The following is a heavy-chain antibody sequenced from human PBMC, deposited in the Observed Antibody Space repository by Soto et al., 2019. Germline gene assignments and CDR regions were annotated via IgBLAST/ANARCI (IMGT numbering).Heavy chain of an antibody. Sequence: QVQLLQSGAEVQKPGASVKVSCKASGYPFPSYYMHWVRQAPGHGLEWLGLINPSGGSTSYAQKFQGRVTMTRDTSTSTVYMELSSLRSEDTAVYYCSRDRLPRITMVRGGPFDPWGQGTLGTVSA. CDR3: SRDRLPRITMVRGGPFDP. D-gene: IGHD3-10*01. CDR2: INPSGGST. CDR1: GYPFPSYY. V-gene: IGHV1-46*01. J-gene: IGHJ5*02.